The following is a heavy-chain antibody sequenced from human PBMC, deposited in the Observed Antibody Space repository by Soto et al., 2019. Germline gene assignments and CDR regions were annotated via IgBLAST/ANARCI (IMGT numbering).Heavy chain of an antibody. CDR1: GGTFSSYA. Sequence: GASVKVSCKASGGTFSSYAISWVRQAPGQGLEWMGGIIPIFGTANYAQKFQGRVTITADESTSTAYMELSSPRPEDTAVYYCAREDSDSSGPVDYWGQGTLVTVSS. V-gene: IGHV1-69*13. CDR3: AREDSDSSGPVDY. D-gene: IGHD3-22*01. J-gene: IGHJ4*02. CDR2: IIPIFGTA.